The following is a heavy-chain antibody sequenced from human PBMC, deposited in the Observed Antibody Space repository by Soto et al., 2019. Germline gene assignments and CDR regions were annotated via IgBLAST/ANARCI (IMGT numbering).Heavy chain of an antibody. CDR2: IYSGGST. CDR3: ARYGKGYSFSPYYYYGMDV. D-gene: IGHD5-18*01. CDR1: GFTVSSNY. V-gene: IGHV3-53*01. J-gene: IGHJ6*02. Sequence: EVQLVESGGGLIQPGGSLRLSCAASGFTVSSNYMSWVRQAPGKGLEWVSVIYSGGSTYYADSVKGRFTISRDNSKNTLYLQMNSLRAEDTAVYYCARYGKGYSFSPYYYYGMDVWGQGTTVTVSS.